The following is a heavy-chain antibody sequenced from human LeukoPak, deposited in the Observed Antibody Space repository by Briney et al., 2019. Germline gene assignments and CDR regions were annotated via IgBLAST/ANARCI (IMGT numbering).Heavy chain of an antibody. CDR3: ASSRVYGNYMDV. J-gene: IGHJ6*03. V-gene: IGHV1-46*01. D-gene: IGHD2-8*01. CDR1: GYTFTRYH. Sequence: GASVKVSCKAFGYTFTRYHMHWVRQAPGQGPEWMGVISPSGGSTTYAQKFQGRVTLTRDMSTSTDYLELSSLRSEDTAVYYCASSRVYGNYMDVWGKGTTVTVSS. CDR2: ISPSGGST.